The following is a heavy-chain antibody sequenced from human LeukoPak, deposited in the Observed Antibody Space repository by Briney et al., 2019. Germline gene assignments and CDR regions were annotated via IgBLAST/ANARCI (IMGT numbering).Heavy chain of an antibody. Sequence: ASVKVSCKVSGYTLTELSMHWVRQAPGKGLEWMGGFDPEYGETIYAQKFQGRVTMTEDTSTDTAYMELSSLRSEDTAVYYCATRYGVAAADFDYWGQGTLVTVSS. V-gene: IGHV1-24*01. CDR2: FDPEYGET. D-gene: IGHD6-13*01. CDR1: GYTLTELS. CDR3: ATRYGVAAADFDY. J-gene: IGHJ4*02.